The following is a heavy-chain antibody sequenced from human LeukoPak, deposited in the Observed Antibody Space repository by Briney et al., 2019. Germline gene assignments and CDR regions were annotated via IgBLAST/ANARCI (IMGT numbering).Heavy chain of an antibody. CDR1: GGSFSGYY. J-gene: IGHJ5*02. CDR3: ARRESSSWYSYWFDP. V-gene: IGHV4-34*01. CDR2: INHSGST. Sequence: SETLSLTCAVYGGSFSGYYWSWIRQPPGKGLEWIGEINHSGSTNYNPSLKSRVTISVDTSKNQFSLKLSSVTAADTAVYYCARRESSSWYSYWFDPWGQGTLVTVSS. D-gene: IGHD6-13*01.